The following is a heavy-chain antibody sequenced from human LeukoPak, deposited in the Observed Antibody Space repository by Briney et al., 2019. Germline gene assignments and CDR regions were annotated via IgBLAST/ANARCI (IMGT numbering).Heavy chain of an antibody. Sequence: TGGSLRLSCAASGYTFTSYGISWVRQAPGQGLEWMGWISAYNGNTNYAQKLQGRVTMTTDTSTSTAYMELRSLRSDDTAVYYCARLPTVTTSDYWGQGTLVTVSS. V-gene: IGHV1-18*01. D-gene: IGHD4-17*01. CDR3: ARLPTVTTSDY. CDR2: ISAYNGNT. CDR1: GYTFTSYG. J-gene: IGHJ4*02.